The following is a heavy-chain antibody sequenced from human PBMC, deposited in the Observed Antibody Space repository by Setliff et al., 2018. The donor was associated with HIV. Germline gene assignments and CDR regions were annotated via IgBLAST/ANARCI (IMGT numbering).Heavy chain of an antibody. CDR1: RGTFTSYA. J-gene: IGHJ1*01. CDR3: ATGPPYCSGGSCYSALHH. Sequence: SVKVSCKASRGTFTSYAFSRVRQAPGQGLEWMGGIIAILSIPSYAQKFQGRVTITADKSTGTAYMELKSLRSEDTAVYYCATGPPYCSGGSCYSALHHWGQGTLVTVSS. V-gene: IGHV1-69*10. D-gene: IGHD2-15*01. CDR2: IIAILSIP.